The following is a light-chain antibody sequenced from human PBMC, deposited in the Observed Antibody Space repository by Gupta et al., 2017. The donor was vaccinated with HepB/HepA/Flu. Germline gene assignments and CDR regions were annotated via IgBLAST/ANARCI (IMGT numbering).Light chain of an antibody. J-gene: IGKJ2*04. CDR2: AAS. CDR1: QRVVFDN. V-gene: IGKV3-20*01. Sequence: EIVLTQSPGTLSLSPGDRATLSCRASQRVVFDNLAWFQQRPGQAPRLLIYAASTRAAGIPDRFSGSGSGTDFTLTISRLEPEDFAVYYCQEYGGPSCSFGQGTKLDIK. CDR3: QEYGGPSCS.